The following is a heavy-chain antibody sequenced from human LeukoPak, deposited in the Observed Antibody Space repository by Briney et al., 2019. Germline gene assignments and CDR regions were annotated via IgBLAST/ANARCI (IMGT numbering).Heavy chain of an antibody. CDR3: TERINDYGDYLAASDY. CDR2: IREDGSQK. V-gene: IGHV3-7*03. Sequence: GGSLRLSCVASGFTFSSSWMTWVRQAPGKGLEWVASIREDGSQKTAVDSVRGRFTISRDNSKNTLYLQMNSLRAEDTAVYYCTERINDYGDYLAASDYWGQGTLVTVSS. J-gene: IGHJ4*02. D-gene: IGHD4-17*01. CDR1: GFTFSSSW.